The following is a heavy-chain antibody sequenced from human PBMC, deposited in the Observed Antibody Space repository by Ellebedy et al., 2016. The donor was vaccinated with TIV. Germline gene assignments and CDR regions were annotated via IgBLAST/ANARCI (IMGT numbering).Heavy chain of an antibody. V-gene: IGHV3-21*01. D-gene: IGHD5/OR15-5a*01. CDR2: ISGGVYSYI. CDR3: AQAISVAY. J-gene: IGHJ4*02. Sequence: GGSLRLXCAASGFTFSTSYMNWIRQAPGKELEWVSTISGGVYSYIHYADSVKGRFTISRDNAKNSVYLEMNSLRADDTAVYYCAQAISVAYWGQGTLVTVSS. CDR1: GFTFSTSY.